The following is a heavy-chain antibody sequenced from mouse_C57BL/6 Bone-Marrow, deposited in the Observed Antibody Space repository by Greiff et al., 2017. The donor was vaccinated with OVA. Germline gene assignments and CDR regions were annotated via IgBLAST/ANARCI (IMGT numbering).Heavy chain of an antibody. D-gene: IGHD1-1*01. J-gene: IGHJ1*03. Sequence: EVHLVESEGGLVQPGSSMKLSCTASGFTFSDYYMAWVRQVPEKGLEWVANINYDGSSTYYLDSLKSRFIISRDNAKNILYLQMSSLKSEDTATYYCARDGRYYYGSSYYWYFDVWGTGTTVTVSS. V-gene: IGHV5-16*01. CDR3: ARDGRYYYGSSYYWYFDV. CDR2: INYDGSST. CDR1: GFTFSDYY.